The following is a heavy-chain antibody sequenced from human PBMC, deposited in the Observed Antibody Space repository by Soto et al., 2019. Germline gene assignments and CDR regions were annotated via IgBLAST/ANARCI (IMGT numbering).Heavy chain of an antibody. D-gene: IGHD2-15*01. Sequence: ASVKVSCKASGYTFTRYNVHWVRQAPGQGLEWMAIIDPSGGTTYYVQKFEGRVTLTTDTSTSTVYMELSSLRSDDTAVYYCARVRGGGSEYFFDYWGQGTLVTVSS. J-gene: IGHJ4*02. CDR3: ARVRGGGSEYFFDY. V-gene: IGHV1-46*01. CDR2: IDPSGGTT. CDR1: GYTFTRYN.